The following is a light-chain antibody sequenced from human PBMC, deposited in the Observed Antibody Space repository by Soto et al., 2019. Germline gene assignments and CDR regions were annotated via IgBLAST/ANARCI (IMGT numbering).Light chain of an antibody. V-gene: IGLV4-69*01. J-gene: IGLJ3*02. Sequence: QAVVTQSPSASASLGASVKLTCTLSSGHSSSAIAWHQQQPEKGPRYLMKLNSDGRHSKGDGIPDRFSGSSSGAERYLTISSLQSEDEADYYCQTWGTGPWVFGGGTKLTVL. CDR3: QTWGTGPWV. CDR2: LNSDGRH. CDR1: SGHSSSA.